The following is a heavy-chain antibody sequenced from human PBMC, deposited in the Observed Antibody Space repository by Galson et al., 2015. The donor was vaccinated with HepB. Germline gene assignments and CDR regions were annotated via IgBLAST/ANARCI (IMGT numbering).Heavy chain of an antibody. J-gene: IGHJ6*02. Sequence: TLSLTCTVSGDSISNGGYYWTWIRQHPGKGLEWIGYALHTGNTYHNPSLKSRVTISVDTSKNQFSLKLNSVTAADTAVYYCARGGNDYYYGMDVWGQGTTVTVSS. V-gene: IGHV4-31*03. CDR3: ARGGNDYYYGMDV. D-gene: IGHD5-12*01. CDR1: GDSISNGGYY. CDR2: ALHTGNT.